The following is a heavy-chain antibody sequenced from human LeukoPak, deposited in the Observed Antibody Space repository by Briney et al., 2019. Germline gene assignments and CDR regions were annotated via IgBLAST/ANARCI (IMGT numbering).Heavy chain of an antibody. Sequence: SETLSLTCTVSGGSISSSSFYWGWIRQPPGKGLEWIGSIFYSGSTYYNPSLKSRVTISVATSRNQFSLKLSSVTAADTAVCYCARHGEGRYSGITVFDYWGQGTLVTVSS. J-gene: IGHJ4*02. CDR1: GGSISSSSFY. V-gene: IGHV4-39*01. CDR2: IFYSGST. D-gene: IGHD1-26*01. CDR3: ARHGEGRYSGITVFDY.